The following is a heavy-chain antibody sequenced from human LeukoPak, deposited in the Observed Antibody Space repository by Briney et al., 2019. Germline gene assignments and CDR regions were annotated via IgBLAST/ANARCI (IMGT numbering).Heavy chain of an antibody. CDR2: INHSGST. CDR1: GGSFSGYY. CDR3: ARGYSSDYYYGMDV. Sequence: SETLSLTCAVYGGSFSGYYWSWIRQPPGKGLEWIGEINHSGSTNYNPSLKSRVTISVDTSKNQFSLKLSSVTAADTAVYYCARGYSSDYYYGMDVWGQGTTVTVSS. D-gene: IGHD6-19*01. J-gene: IGHJ6*02. V-gene: IGHV4-34*01.